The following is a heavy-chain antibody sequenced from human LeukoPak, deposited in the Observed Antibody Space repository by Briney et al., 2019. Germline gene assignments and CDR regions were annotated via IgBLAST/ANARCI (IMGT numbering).Heavy chain of an antibody. D-gene: IGHD2-8*01. J-gene: IGHJ4*02. CDR3: AGYINGAFDY. CDR1: GYTFANYG. V-gene: IGHV1-3*01. CDR2: INGGNGYT. Sequence: GASVKVSCKASGYTFANYGVHWVRHAPGQRLEWMGWINGGNGYTKYSQKFQGRVTITGDTSASTAYMELSSLRSEDTAVYYCAGYINGAFDYWGQGTLVTVSS.